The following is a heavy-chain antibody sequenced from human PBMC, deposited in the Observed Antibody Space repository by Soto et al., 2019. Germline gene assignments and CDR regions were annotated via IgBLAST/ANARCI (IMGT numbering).Heavy chain of an antibody. CDR1: GFSLSDYW. CDR2: ISVDGRDT. D-gene: IGHD6-19*01. J-gene: IGHJ4*01. Sequence: GGSLRLSCAASGFSLSDYWMHWVCQVPGKGLLWVSRISVDGRDTTYADSVKGRFTISRDNAKNTLYLQMDSLRAEDTAVYYCVRAPEQRPIAFWGHGSLVTVSS. CDR3: VRAPEQRPIAF. V-gene: IGHV3-74*03.